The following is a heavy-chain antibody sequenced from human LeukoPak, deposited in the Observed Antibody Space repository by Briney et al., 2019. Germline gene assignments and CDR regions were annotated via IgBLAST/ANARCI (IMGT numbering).Heavy chain of an antibody. CDR2: IGTAGYT. D-gene: IGHD3-22*01. J-gene: IGHJ4*02. V-gene: IGHV3-13*01. CDR1: GFTFSSYD. Sequence: GGSLRLSCAASGFTFSSYDMHWLRQTTGKGLEWVSAIGTAGYTYYPGSVKGRFTISRENAKNSLYLQMNSLRAGDTAVYYCARGDSSGYQRNTKLDYWGQGTLVTVSS. CDR3: ARGDSSGYQRNTKLDY.